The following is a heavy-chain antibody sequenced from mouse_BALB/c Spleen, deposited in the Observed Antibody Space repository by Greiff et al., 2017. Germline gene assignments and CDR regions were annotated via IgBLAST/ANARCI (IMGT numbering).Heavy chain of an antibody. V-gene: IGHV5-6*03. J-gene: IGHJ2*01. CDR2: ISSGGSYT. CDR3: ARPSGGDYYFDY. CDR1: GFTFSSYG. Sequence: EVMLVESGGGLVQPGGSRKLSCAASGFTFSSYGMSWVRQTPDKRLEWVATISSGGSYTYYPDSVKGRFTISRDNAKNTLYLQMSSLKSEDTAMYYCARPSGGDYYFDYWGQGTTLTVSS. D-gene: IGHD6-1*01.